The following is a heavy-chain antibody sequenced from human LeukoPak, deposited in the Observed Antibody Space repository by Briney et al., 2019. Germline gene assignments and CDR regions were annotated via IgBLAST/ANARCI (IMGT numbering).Heavy chain of an antibody. J-gene: IGHJ5*02. CDR1: GGSISSSSYY. Sequence: SETLSLTCTVSGGSISSSSYYWGWIRQPPGKGLEWIGSIYYSGSTYYNPSLKSRVTISVDTSKNQFSLKLSSVTAADTAVYYCARDWDAYYYGSGSYGVPNWFDPWGQGTLVTVSS. D-gene: IGHD3-10*01. CDR3: ARDWDAYYYGSGSYGVPNWFDP. V-gene: IGHV4-39*07. CDR2: IYYSGST.